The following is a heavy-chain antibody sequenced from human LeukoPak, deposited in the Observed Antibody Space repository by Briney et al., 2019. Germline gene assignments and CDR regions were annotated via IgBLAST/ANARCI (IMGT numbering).Heavy chain of an antibody. Sequence: GGSLRLSCAPSGFTFSNYAMSWVRQAPGKGLEWVSGIRGSGGSTFYGESVKGRFTISRDNSKNTLYLQMNSLRAEDTAVYYCAKAVDDIVVVPAAKGGAFDYWGQGTLVTVSS. CDR1: GFTFSNYA. CDR3: AKAVDDIVVVPAAKGGAFDY. J-gene: IGHJ4*02. D-gene: IGHD2-2*01. V-gene: IGHV3-23*01. CDR2: IRGSGGST.